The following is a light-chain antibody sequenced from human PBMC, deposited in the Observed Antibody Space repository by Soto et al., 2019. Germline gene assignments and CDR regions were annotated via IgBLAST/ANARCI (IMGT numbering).Light chain of an antibody. CDR1: SSDGGSYNR. CDR2: EVN. CDR3: SLYISGSTYV. Sequence: QSALTQPPSVSGSPGQSVTISCTGTSSDGGSYNRLSWYQQPPGTAPTLIMYEVNTRPAGVPDRFSGSKSGSTASLTISGLQAEDEADYYCSLYISGSTYVFGTGTKVTVL. J-gene: IGLJ1*01. V-gene: IGLV2-18*01.